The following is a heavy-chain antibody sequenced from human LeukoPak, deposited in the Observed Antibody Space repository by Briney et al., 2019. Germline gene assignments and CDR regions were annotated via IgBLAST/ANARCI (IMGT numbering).Heavy chain of an antibody. CDR3: AKDVSGSGIAARSHFDY. CDR1: GFTFSSYG. Sequence: PGGSLRLSCAASGFTFSSYGMRCVRETPGKGLGCEAVISYGGSNKYYADSVKGRFTISRDNSKNTLYLQMNSLRAEDTAVFYCAKDVSGSGIAARSHFDYWGQGTLVTVSS. J-gene: IGHJ4*02. CDR2: ISYGGSNK. V-gene: IGHV3-30*18. D-gene: IGHD6-6*01.